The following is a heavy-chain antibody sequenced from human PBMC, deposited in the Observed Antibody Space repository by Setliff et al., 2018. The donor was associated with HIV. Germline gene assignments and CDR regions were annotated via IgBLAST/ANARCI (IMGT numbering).Heavy chain of an antibody. D-gene: IGHD2-8*01. V-gene: IGHV3-7*03. CDR1: GFTFSDFW. Sequence: PGGSLRLSCAASGFTFSDFWMYWVRQAPGKGLEWVANISPEGNKKYYVGSVKGRFTSSRDNAKSSLFLQMSGLRPEDTAVYYCARVLLRTNPLYGEASNWFDPWGQGTLVTVSS. CDR2: ISPEGNKK. CDR3: ARVLLRTNPLYGEASNWFDP. J-gene: IGHJ5*02.